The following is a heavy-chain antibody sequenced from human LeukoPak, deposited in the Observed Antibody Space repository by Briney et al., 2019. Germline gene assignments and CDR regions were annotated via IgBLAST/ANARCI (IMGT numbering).Heavy chain of an antibody. CDR2: FYYSGST. J-gene: IGHJ4*02. Sequence: PSETLSLTCTVSGGSISSTNYYWGCIRQPPGKGLEWIGSFYYSGSTNYNPSLKSRVTISVDTSKNLFSLKLTSVTAADTAVYYCARLHPDRDGYRRRSFGNWGQGTLVAVSS. D-gene: IGHD5-24*01. CDR3: ARLHPDRDGYRRRSFGN. V-gene: IGHV4-39*07. CDR1: GGSISSTNYY.